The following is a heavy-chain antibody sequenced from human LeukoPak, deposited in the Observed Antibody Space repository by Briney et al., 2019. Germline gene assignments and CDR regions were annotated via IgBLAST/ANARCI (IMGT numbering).Heavy chain of an antibody. D-gene: IGHD6-13*01. Sequence: ASVKVSCKASGYTFTSYYMHWVRQAPGQGLEWMGWINPISGSTKYTQNFQGRVTMTRDTSTNTAYMELSRLRFNDTAVYYCARDDGYYSWGQGTPLIVSS. V-gene: IGHV1-2*02. CDR2: INPISGST. J-gene: IGHJ4*02. CDR3: ARDDGYYS. CDR1: GYTFTSYY.